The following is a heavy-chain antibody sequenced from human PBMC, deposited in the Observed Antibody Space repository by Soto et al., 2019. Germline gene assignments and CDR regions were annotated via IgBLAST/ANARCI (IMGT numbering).Heavy chain of an antibody. V-gene: IGHV4-34*01. J-gene: IGHJ6*02. CDR2: TNHSGST. Sequence: SETLSLTCAVYGGSFSGYYWSWIRQPPGKGLEWIGETNHSGSTNYNPSLKSRVTISVDTSKNQFSLKLSSVTAADTAVYYCARDGYKNYYGMDVWGQGTTVTVSS. CDR1: GGSFSGYY. CDR3: ARDGYKNYYGMDV. D-gene: IGHD5-18*01.